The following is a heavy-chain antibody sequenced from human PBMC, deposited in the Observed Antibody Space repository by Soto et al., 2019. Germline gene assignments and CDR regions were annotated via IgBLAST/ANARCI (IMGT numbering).Heavy chain of an antibody. CDR3: ARGVGSGTYYNQYNWFDP. J-gene: IGHJ5*02. V-gene: IGHV1-3*01. D-gene: IGHD3-10*01. Sequence: ASVKVSCKASGYTFTSYAMHWVRQAPGQRFEWMGWINAGNGNTKYSQKFQGRVTITRDTSASTAYMELSSLRSEDTAVYYCARGVGSGTYYNQYNWFDPWGQGTLVTVSS. CDR1: GYTFTSYA. CDR2: INAGNGNT.